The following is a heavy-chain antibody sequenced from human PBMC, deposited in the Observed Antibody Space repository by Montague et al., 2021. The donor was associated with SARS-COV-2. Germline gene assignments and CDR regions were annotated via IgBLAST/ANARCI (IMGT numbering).Heavy chain of an antibody. CDR3: TRHVHMTWPEPSPGFDY. J-gene: IGHJ4*02. Sequence: SETLSLTCTVSGDSISSSSYNWGRIRQPPGKGLEWIGSVHYSGRPYYNPSLKSRVTIYVDTSKHQLSLKLSSVTAADTAVYYCTRHVHMTWPEPSPGFDYWGQGTLVTVSS. CDR1: GDSISSSSYN. V-gene: IGHV4-39*01. D-gene: IGHD1-1*01. CDR2: VHYSGRP.